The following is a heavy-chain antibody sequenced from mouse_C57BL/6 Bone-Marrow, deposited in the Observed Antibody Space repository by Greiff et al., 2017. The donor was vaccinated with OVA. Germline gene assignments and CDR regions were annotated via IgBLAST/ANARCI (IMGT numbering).Heavy chain of an antibody. CDR1: GYSITSGYY. CDR2: ISYDGSN. D-gene: IGHD2-2*01. J-gene: IGHJ4*01. V-gene: IGHV3-6*01. Sequence: VQLKESGPGLVKPSQSLSLTCSVTGYSITSGYYWNWIRQFPGNKLEWMGYISYDGSNNYNPSLKNRISITRDTSKNQFFLKLNSVTTEDTATYYCAREIYYGYDEGYYYAMDYWGQGTAVTVSS. CDR3: AREIYYGYDEGYYYAMDY.